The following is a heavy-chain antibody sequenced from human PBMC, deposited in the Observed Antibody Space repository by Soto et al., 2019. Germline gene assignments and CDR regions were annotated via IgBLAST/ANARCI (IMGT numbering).Heavy chain of an antibody. CDR3: VREGSRFFDF. D-gene: IGHD6-19*01. CDR2: IGGRGSSA. V-gene: IGHV3-23*01. J-gene: IGHJ3*01. CDR1: GFIFTNYG. Sequence: WGSLRLSCAASGFIFTNYGMNWVRQAPGKGLEWVSVIGGRGSSAYYADSVQGRFTISRDSSKNTLSLQMSSLTADDTAIYYCVREGSRFFDFWGRGRMVTASS.